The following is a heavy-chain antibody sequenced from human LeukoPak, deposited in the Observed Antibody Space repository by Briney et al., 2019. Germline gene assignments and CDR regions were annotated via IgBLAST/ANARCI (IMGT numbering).Heavy chain of an antibody. J-gene: IGHJ5*02. CDR2: IYTSGST. CDR3: ARSYYGSGRGWFDP. Sequence: SETLSLTCTVSGGSISSYYWSWIRQPAGKGLEWIGRIYTSGSTNYNPSLKSRVTMSVDTSKNQFSLKLSSVTAADTAVYYCARSYYGSGRGWFDPWGQGTLVTVSS. D-gene: IGHD3-10*01. V-gene: IGHV4-4*07. CDR1: GGSISSYY.